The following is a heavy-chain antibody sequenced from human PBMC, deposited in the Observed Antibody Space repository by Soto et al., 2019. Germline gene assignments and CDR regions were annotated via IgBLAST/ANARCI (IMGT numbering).Heavy chain of an antibody. D-gene: IGHD2-2*01. V-gene: IGHV4-31*03. CDR3: ARSSTSANYFDY. J-gene: IGHJ4*02. CDR1: GGSISSGGYY. CDR2: IYYSGST. Sequence: QVQLQESGPGLVKPSQTLSLTCTVSGGSISSGGYYWSWIRQHPGKGLEWIGYIYYSGSTYYNPSLKSRGTISVDTSKNQFSLKLSSVTAADTAVYYCARSSTSANYFDYWGQGTLVTVSS.